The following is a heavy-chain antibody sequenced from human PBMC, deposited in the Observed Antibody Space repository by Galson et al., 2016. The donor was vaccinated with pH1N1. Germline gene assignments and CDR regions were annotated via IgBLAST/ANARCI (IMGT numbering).Heavy chain of an antibody. CDR2: ISWNSGSI. J-gene: IGHJ4*02. D-gene: IGHD5-18*01. Sequence: SLRLSCAASGFTFDDYAMHWVRQAPGKGLEWVSGISWNSGSIGYADSVKGRFTISRDNAKNSLYLQMKSVRAEDTALYYCAQVRGYAYGSFDYWGQGTLVTVSS. CDR3: AQVRGYAYGSFDY. CDR1: GFTFDDYA. V-gene: IGHV3-9*01.